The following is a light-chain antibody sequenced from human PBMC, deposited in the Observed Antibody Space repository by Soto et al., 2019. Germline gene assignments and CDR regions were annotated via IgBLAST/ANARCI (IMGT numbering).Light chain of an antibody. V-gene: IGLV2-14*01. CDR1: SSDVGGYNY. Sequence: QSVLTQPASVSGSPGQSITISCTGTSSDVGGYNYVYWYQQHPGKAPKLMIYDVSNRPSGVSNRFSGSKSGNTASLTISGLQAEDEADYYCSSYTSSSTLAVFGGGTQMTVL. CDR3: SSYTSSSTLAV. CDR2: DVS. J-gene: IGLJ7*01.